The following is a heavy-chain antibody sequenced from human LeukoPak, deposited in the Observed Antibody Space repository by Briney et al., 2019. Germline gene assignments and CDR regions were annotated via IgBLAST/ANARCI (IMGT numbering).Heavy chain of an antibody. J-gene: IGHJ6*03. CDR1: GFTFSGSA. Sequence: GGSLRLSXAASGFTFSGSAMHWVRQASGKGLEWVGRIRSKANSYATAYAASVKGRFTISRDDSKNTAYLQMNSLKTEDTAVYYCTRTSSSAPYYYYMDVWGKGTTVTVSS. CDR3: TRTSSSAPYYYYMDV. V-gene: IGHV3-73*01. D-gene: IGHD6-6*01. CDR2: IRSKANSYAT.